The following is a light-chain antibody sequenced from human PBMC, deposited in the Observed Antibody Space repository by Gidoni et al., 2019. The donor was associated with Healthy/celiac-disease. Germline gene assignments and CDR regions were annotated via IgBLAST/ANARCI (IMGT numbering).Light chain of an antibody. Sequence: QPVLTQSSSASASLGSSVKLTCTLSSGHSSYIIAWHQQQPGKAPRYLMKLEGSGSYNKGSGVPDRFSGSSSGADRYLTISNLQSEDEADYYCETWDSHGVFGGGTKLTVL. V-gene: IGLV4-60*03. CDR1: SGHSSYI. CDR3: ETWDSHGV. J-gene: IGLJ3*02. CDR2: LEGSGSY.